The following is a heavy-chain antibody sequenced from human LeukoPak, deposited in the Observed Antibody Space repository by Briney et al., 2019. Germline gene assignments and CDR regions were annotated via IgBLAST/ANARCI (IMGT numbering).Heavy chain of an antibody. Sequence: PGGSLRLSCAASGFTFSSYDMHWVRQATGKGLEWVSAIGTAGDTYYPGSVKGRFTISRDNSKNTLYLQMNSLRAEDTAVYYCAKGADYSNYVVWFDPWGQGTLVTVSS. V-gene: IGHV3-13*01. CDR3: AKGADYSNYVVWFDP. CDR2: IGTAGDT. CDR1: GFTFSSYD. D-gene: IGHD4-4*01. J-gene: IGHJ5*02.